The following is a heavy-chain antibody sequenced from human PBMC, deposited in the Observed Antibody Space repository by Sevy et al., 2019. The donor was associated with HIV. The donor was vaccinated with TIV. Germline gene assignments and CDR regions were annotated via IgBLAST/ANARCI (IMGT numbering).Heavy chain of an antibody. J-gene: IGHJ4*02. CDR1: GYTLNNYG. Sequence: ASVKVSCKASGYTLNNYGISWVRQAPGQGLEWIGWITAYKDNTNYAQNFQGRVTMTTDTSTSTAYMELSSLRSEDTAVYYCATTKDYYDSSGYPFDYWGQGTLVTVSS. CDR2: ITAYKDNT. D-gene: IGHD3-22*01. CDR3: ATTKDYYDSSGYPFDY. V-gene: IGHV1-18*01.